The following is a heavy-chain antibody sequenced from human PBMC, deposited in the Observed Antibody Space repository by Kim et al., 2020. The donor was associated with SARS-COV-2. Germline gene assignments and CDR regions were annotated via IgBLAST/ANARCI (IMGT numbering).Heavy chain of an antibody. Sequence: SETLSLTCTVSGGSISSYYWSWIRQPPGKGLEWIGYIYYSGSTNYNPSLKSRVTISVDTSKNQFSLKLSSVTAADTAVYYCARLRSGYYDSRDESQHDYWGQGTLVNVS. CDR3: ARLRSGYYDSRDESQHDY. CDR1: GGSISSYY. J-gene: IGHJ4*02. V-gene: IGHV4-59*08. CDR2: IYYSGST. D-gene: IGHD3-22*01.